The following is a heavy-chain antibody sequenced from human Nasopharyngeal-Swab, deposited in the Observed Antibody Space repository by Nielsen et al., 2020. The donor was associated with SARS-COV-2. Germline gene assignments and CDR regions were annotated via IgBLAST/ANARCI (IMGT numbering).Heavy chain of an antibody. CDR2: ISSSSSTI. Sequence: VRQAPGKGLEWVSSISSSSSTIYYADSVKGRFTISRDNAKNSLYLQMNSLRAEDTAVYYCAKDSFSGSYSGYWGQGTLVTVSS. D-gene: IGHD1-26*01. J-gene: IGHJ4*02. CDR3: AKDSFSGSYSGY. V-gene: IGHV3-21*04.